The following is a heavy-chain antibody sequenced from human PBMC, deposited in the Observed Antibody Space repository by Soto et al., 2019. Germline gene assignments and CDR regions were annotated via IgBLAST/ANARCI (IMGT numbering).Heavy chain of an antibody. CDR3: AKCTAAYSSSWPLDS. J-gene: IGHJ4*02. D-gene: IGHD6-13*01. CDR2: ISYDGDNK. CDR1: GFTFSSYG. V-gene: IGHV3-30*18. Sequence: QVQLVESGGGVVQPGRSLRLSCVASGFTFSSYGMHWVRQVPGKGLEWVALISYDGDNKYYAGSVKGRFTISSDNSKNTLYLQMNSLGAEDTAVYYCAKCTAAYSSSWPLDSWGQGSMVTVSS.